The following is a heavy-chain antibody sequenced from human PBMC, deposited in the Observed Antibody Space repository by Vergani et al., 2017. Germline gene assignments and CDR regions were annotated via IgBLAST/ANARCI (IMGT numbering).Heavy chain of an antibody. CDR1: GGSITYGAFY. Sequence: QLQLQESGPGLVKPSETLSLTCTVSGGSITYGAFYWGWIRQSPGKGLEWIGSIYYSENKFYNPSLESRVTLSIDTTKNQFSLKLSSVTAADTAVYYCARGRGGSYRPGAFDIWGQGTMVTVSS. CDR3: ARGRGGSYRPGAFDI. CDR2: IYYSENK. D-gene: IGHD1-26*01. V-gene: IGHV4-39*07. J-gene: IGHJ3*02.